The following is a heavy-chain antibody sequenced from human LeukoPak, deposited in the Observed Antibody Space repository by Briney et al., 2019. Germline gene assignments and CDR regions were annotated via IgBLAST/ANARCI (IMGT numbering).Heavy chain of an antibody. CDR2: IYYSGST. Sequence: SETLSLTCTVSGGSISDYYWNWIRQPPGKGLEWSGYIYYSGSTNYHPSLKSRVTISLDTSKNQFSLELSSVTAADAAVYYCARGLRGYRFGPFDYWGQGTLVPVSS. CDR3: ARGLRGYRFGPFDY. V-gene: IGHV4-59*01. D-gene: IGHD5-18*01. CDR1: GGSISDYY. J-gene: IGHJ4*02.